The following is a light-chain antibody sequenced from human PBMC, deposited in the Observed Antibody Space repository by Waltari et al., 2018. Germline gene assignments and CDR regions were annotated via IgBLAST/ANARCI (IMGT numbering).Light chain of an antibody. Sequence: DIQMTQSPSSLSASIGDRVTITCRASQSIANYLNWYQQKPRKAPKLLIYAASSLQSAVPSRFSGSGSGTDFTLTISSLQPADFATYYCQQSYNTPLPFGPGTKV. CDR3: QQSYNTPLP. CDR1: QSIANY. CDR2: AAS. J-gene: IGKJ3*01. V-gene: IGKV1-39*01.